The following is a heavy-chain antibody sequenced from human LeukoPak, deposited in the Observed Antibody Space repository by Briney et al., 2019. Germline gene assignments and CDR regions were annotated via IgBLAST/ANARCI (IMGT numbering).Heavy chain of an antibody. CDR2: INHSGST. Sequence: SETLSLTCAVYGGSFGGYYWSWIRQPPGKGLEWIGEINHSGSTNYNPSLKSRVTISVDTSKNQFSLKLSSVTAADTAVYYCPRAPLATAMGPRFYYGMDVWGKGPTVTVSS. J-gene: IGHJ6*04. V-gene: IGHV4-34*01. CDR3: PRAPLATAMGPRFYYGMDV. CDR1: GGSFGGYY. D-gene: IGHD5-18*01.